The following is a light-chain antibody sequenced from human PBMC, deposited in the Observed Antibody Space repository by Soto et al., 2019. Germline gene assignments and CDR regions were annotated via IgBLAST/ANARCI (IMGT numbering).Light chain of an antibody. CDR2: DAS. CDR3: QQYKSYSST. J-gene: IGKJ3*01. V-gene: IGKV1-5*01. CDR1: QSISSW. Sequence: DIPMTQSPSTLSASVGDRVTITCRASQSISSWLAWYQQKPGKAPKLLIYDASSLESGVPSRFSGSGSGTEFTLTISSLQPDDFATYYCQQYKSYSSTFGPGTKVDIK.